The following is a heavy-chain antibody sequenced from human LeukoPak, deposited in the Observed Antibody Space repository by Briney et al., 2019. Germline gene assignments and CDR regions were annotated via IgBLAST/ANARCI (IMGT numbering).Heavy chain of an antibody. V-gene: IGHV3-21*01. D-gene: IGHD1-26*01. CDR1: GFTFSSYS. J-gene: IGHJ3*02. CDR2: ISSSSSYI. CDR3: ARSYQPLHGYDAFDI. Sequence: GGSLRLSCAASGFTFSSYSMNWVRQAPGKGLEWVSSISSSSSYIYYADSVKGRFTISRDNAKNSLYLQMNSLRAEDTAVYYCARSYQPLHGYDAFDIWGQGTMVTVSS.